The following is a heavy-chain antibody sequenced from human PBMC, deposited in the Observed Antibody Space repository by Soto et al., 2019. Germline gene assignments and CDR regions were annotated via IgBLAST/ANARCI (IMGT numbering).Heavy chain of an antibody. Sequence: QVELVEWGGGVVQPGRSLRISCAASGFTFTTYGMHWVRQAPGKGLEWVAHIWYDGSNKYYADSVKGRFTISRDNSKGTFFLQMNSLRAEDTAVYYCARDGSMILTEWGQGTLVTVSS. CDR1: GFTFTTYG. CDR3: ARDGSMILTE. CDR2: IWYDGSNK. D-gene: IGHD3-22*01. J-gene: IGHJ4*02. V-gene: IGHV3-33*01.